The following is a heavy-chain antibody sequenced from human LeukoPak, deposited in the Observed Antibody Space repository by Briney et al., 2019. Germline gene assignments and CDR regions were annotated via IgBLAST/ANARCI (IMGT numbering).Heavy chain of an antibody. Sequence: PGGSLRLSCAASGFTFSSYDMHWVRQAPGKGLEWVSLISWDGGSTYYADSVKGRFTISRDNSKNSLYLQMNSLRAEDTALYYCAKAIPEGFGDLGGWYFDYWGQGTLVTVSS. D-gene: IGHD3-10*01. CDR1: GFTFSSYD. V-gene: IGHV3-43D*03. CDR2: ISWDGGST. J-gene: IGHJ4*02. CDR3: AKAIPEGFGDLGGWYFDY.